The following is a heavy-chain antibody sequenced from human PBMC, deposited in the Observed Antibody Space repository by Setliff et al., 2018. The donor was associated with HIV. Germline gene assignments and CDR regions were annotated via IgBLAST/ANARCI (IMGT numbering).Heavy chain of an antibody. CDR2: VNYSGGT. Sequence: SETLSLTCAVFGTSFSGYYFSWIRQPPGKGLEWIGEVNYSGGTNYNPSLKSRVSISVDTSKTQFSLKLSSVTAADTAVYYCARGGLVVATIWDAFDLWGQGTMVTVSS. D-gene: IGHD5-12*01. J-gene: IGHJ3*01. CDR1: GTSFSGYY. V-gene: IGHV4-34*01. CDR3: ARGGLVVATIWDAFDL.